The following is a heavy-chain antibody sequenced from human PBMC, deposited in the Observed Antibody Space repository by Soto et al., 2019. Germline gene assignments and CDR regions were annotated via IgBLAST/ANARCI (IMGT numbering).Heavy chain of an antibody. V-gene: IGHV3-30*18. J-gene: IGHJ5*02. CDR2: SSYDGSNE. CDR3: AKDREQQLGRGWFDP. CDR1: GFTFRSYG. D-gene: IGHD6-13*01. Sequence: QVQLVESGGGVVQPGRSLRLSCAASGFTFRSYGMHWVRQAPGKGLEWVAVSSYDGSNEYYADSVKGRFTISRDDSKNTLYLQMNSQRAEDTAVYYCAKDREQQLGRGWFDPWGQGTLVTVSP.